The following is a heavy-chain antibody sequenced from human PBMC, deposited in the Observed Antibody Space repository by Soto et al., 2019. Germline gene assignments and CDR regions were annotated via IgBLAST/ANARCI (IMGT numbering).Heavy chain of an antibody. D-gene: IGHD3-22*01. Sequence: GGYLRISCAASGFTFSIYGMHWVRQAPGKGLEWVALISYDGSTKFYADSVKGRFTISRDNSKSTLNLEMNSLSAEGTAVYFCSKDANYYHYYNHRMVVCCQGTTVTVSS. CDR3: SKDANYYHYYNHRMVV. J-gene: IGHJ6*02. V-gene: IGHV3-30*18. CDR2: ISYDGSTK. CDR1: GFTFSIYG.